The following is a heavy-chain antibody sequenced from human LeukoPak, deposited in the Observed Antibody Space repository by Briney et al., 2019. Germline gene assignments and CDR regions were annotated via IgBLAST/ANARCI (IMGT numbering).Heavy chain of an antibody. CDR1: GYTFTSYD. Sequence: GASLKVSCKASGYTFTSYDINWVRQATGQGLEWMGWMNPNSGNTGYAQKFQGRVTITTDESTSTAYMELSSLRSEDTAVYYCARALHTMDPFDYWGQGTLVTVSS. CDR2: MNPNSGNT. J-gene: IGHJ4*02. D-gene: IGHD5-24*01. CDR3: ARALHTMDPFDY. V-gene: IGHV1-8*01.